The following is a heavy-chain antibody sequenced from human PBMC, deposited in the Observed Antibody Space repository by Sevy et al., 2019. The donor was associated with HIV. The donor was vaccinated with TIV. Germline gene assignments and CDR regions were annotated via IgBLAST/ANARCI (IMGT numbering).Heavy chain of an antibody. D-gene: IGHD6-13*01. J-gene: IGHJ4*02. Sequence: GGSLRLSCAASGFTFSNYWMHWVRQAPGKGLVWVSRINTDGSVTSYADSVTGRSNADSVNGRFTISRANATNTLYLQMNSLGVEDTAVYYCASRREAGPFPFDYWGQGTLVTVSS. V-gene: IGHV3-74*01. CDR3: ASRREAGPFPFDY. CDR2: INTDGSVT. CDR1: GFTFSNYW.